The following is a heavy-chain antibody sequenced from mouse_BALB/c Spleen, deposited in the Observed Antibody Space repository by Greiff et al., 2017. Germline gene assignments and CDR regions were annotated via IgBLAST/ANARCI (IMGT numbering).Heavy chain of an antibody. Sequence: EVQRVESGGGLVKPGGSLKLSCAASGFTFSSYTMSWVRQTPEKRLEWVATISSGGSYTYYPDSVKGRFTISRDNAKNTLYLQMSSLKSEDTAMYYCTRDRDGNLFAYWGQGTLVTVSA. J-gene: IGHJ3*01. CDR2: ISSGGSYT. V-gene: IGHV5-6-4*01. CDR1: GFTFSSYT. D-gene: IGHD2-1*01. CDR3: TRDRDGNLFAY.